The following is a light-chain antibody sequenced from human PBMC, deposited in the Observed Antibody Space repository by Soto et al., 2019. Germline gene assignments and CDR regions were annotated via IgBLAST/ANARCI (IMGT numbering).Light chain of an antibody. CDR2: DVN. CDR1: SSDVGGYND. V-gene: IGLV2-14*03. Sequence: QSALTQPASVSGSPGQSLTISCTGTSSDVGGYNDVSWYQHHPGKAPTLMIYDVNNRPSGVSNRFFGSKSGNTAYLTISGLQAEDEADYYCSSYSSSSLYVFGTATKLTVL. J-gene: IGLJ1*01. CDR3: SSYSSSSLYV.